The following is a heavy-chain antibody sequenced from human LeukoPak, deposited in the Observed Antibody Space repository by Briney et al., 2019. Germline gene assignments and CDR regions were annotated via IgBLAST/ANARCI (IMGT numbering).Heavy chain of an antibody. J-gene: IGHJ4*02. CDR1: GFTVSTNY. CDR3: ARESQVITFDY. V-gene: IGHV3-53*01. CDR2: IYSGGRT. D-gene: IGHD3-22*01. Sequence: GGSLRLSCAASGFTVSTNYMNWVRQAPGKGLEWVSVIYSGGRTYYADSVKGRFTISRDNSKNTLYLQMNSLRAEDTAVYYCARESQVITFDYWGQGTLVTVSS.